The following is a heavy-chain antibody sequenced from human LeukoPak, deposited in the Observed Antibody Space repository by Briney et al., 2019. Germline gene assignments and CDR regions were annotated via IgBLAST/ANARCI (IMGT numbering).Heavy chain of an antibody. CDR1: GFTFSSYA. CDR2: ISSSGGST. CDR3: AYGSRNNWFDP. V-gene: IGHV3-23*01. D-gene: IGHD3-10*01. J-gene: IGHJ5*02. Sequence: PEGSLRLSCAASGFTFSSYAMSWVRQAPGKGLEWVSAISSSGGSTYHADSVKGRFTISRDNSKDTLYLQMKSMRAHDTAVYYCAYGSRNNWFDPWGQGTLVTVSS.